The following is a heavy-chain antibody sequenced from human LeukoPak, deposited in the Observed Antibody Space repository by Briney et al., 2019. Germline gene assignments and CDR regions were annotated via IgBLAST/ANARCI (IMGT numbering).Heavy chain of an antibody. D-gene: IGHD3-22*01. CDR1: GGSISSYY. Sequence: SETLSLTCTVSGGSISSYYWSWIRQPPGKGLEWIGYIYYSGSTNYNPPLKSRVTISVDTSKNQFSLKLSSVTAADTAVYYCARASSGYYAIFDYWGQGTLVTVSS. J-gene: IGHJ4*02. CDR3: ARASSGYYAIFDY. V-gene: IGHV4-59*01. CDR2: IYYSGST.